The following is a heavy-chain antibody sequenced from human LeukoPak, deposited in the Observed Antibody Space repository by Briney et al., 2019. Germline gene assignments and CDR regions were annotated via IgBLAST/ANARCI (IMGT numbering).Heavy chain of an antibody. CDR2: IYSGGST. D-gene: IGHD2-2*01. J-gene: IGHJ6*03. CDR3: ARICSSTSCYYYYYMDV. Sequence: PGGSLRLSCAASGLTVSSNYMSWVRQAPGKGLEWVSVIYSGGSTYYADSVKGRFTISRDNSKNTLYLQMNSPRAEDTAVYYCARICSSTSCYYYYYMDVWGKGTTVTVSS. V-gene: IGHV3-53*01. CDR1: GLTVSSNY.